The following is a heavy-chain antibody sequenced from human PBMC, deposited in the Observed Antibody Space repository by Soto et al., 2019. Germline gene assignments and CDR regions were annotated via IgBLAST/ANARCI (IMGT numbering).Heavy chain of an antibody. Sequence: QVQLQESGPGLVKPSQTLSLTCTVSGGSISSRGYYWSWIRQHPGKGLEWIGYIYYSGSTYYNPSLKSRVTRSGDTSKKQFSLKLSSVTAADTAVYYCARGPDSSRWYFDLWGRGTLVTVSS. V-gene: IGHV4-31*03. CDR3: ARGPDSSRWYFDL. CDR2: IYYSGST. J-gene: IGHJ2*01. CDR1: GGSISSRGYY. D-gene: IGHD3-3*01.